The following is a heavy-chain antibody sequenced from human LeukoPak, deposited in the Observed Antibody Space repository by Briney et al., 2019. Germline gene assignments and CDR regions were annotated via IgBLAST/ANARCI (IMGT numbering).Heavy chain of an antibody. V-gene: IGHV3-74*01. D-gene: IGHD6-19*01. CDR3: ARRGAVAGTVDY. CDR2: INSDGSST. CDR1: GFIFSSYW. Sequence: GGSLRLSCAASGFIFSSYWMFWVRRAPGKGLLCVSRINSDGSSTSYADSVKGRFTISRDNAKNTLYQQMNSLRAEDTAVYYCARRGAVAGTVDYWGQGTLVTVSS. J-gene: IGHJ4*02.